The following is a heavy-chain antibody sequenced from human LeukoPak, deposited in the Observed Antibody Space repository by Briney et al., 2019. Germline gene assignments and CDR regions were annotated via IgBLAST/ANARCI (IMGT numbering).Heavy chain of an antibody. CDR2: IYYSGST. J-gene: IGHJ4*02. CDR1: GGSISSYY. Sequence: KASETLSLTCTVSGGSISSYYWSWIRQPPGKGLEWIGYIYYSGSTNYNPSLKSRVTISVDTSKNQFSLQLNSVTPEDTAVYYCARIVGATHLDYWGQGTLVTVSS. D-gene: IGHD1-26*01. V-gene: IGHV4-59*12. CDR3: ARIVGATHLDY.